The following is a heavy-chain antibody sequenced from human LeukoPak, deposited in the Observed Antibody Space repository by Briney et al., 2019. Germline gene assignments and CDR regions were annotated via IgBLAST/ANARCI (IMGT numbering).Heavy chain of an antibody. V-gene: IGHV4-38-2*02. CDR1: GYSISSGYY. Sequence: SETLSLTCTVSGYSISSGYYWGWIRQPPGKGLEWIGSIYHSGSTYYNPSLKSRVTISVDTSKNQLSLKLSSVTAADTAVYYCARDRYYFDYWGXXTLXTXSS. CDR2: IYHSGST. J-gene: IGHJ4*01. CDR3: ARDRYYFDY.